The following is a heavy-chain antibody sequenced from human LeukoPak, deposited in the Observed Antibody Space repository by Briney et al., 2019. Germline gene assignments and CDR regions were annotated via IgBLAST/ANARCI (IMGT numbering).Heavy chain of an antibody. Sequence: GGSLRLSCSASGFPFSSYAMHWVRQTPGKGLEYVSAISDSGGSTYYADSVKGRFTISRDNSKNTLYLQMSSLRAGDTAVYFCVRGYSFGPYGMDVWGQGTTVTVSS. CDR2: ISDSGGST. D-gene: IGHD2-15*01. V-gene: IGHV3-64D*09. CDR3: VRGYSFGPYGMDV. J-gene: IGHJ6*02. CDR1: GFPFSSYA.